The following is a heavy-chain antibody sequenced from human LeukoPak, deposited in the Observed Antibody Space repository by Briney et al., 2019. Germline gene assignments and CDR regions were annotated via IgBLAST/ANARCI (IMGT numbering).Heavy chain of an antibody. V-gene: IGHV3-21*01. CDR3: AKFKGHYGDSEYYFDY. D-gene: IGHD3-10*01. J-gene: IGHJ4*02. Sequence: GGSLRLSCAASGFTFSRYSVNWVRPAPGKGLEWVSCITGGSDYIFYADSVRGRFTISRDNAKNSLYLQMNSLRAEDTAVYYCAKFKGHYGDSEYYFDYWGQGTLVTVSS. CDR2: ITGGSDYI. CDR1: GFTFSRYS.